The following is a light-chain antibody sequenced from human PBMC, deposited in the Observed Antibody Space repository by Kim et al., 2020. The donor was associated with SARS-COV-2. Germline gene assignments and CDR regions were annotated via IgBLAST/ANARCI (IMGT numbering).Light chain of an antibody. CDR3: QQSSNWPLT. Sequence: EIVLTQSPATLSLSPGERATLSCRASQSVSSYLAWYQQKPGQAPRLLIYDASNRATGIPARFSGSGSGTDFTLTISSLEPEDFVVYYCQQSSNWPLTFGQGTRLEIK. CDR1: QSVSSY. V-gene: IGKV3-11*01. J-gene: IGKJ5*01. CDR2: DAS.